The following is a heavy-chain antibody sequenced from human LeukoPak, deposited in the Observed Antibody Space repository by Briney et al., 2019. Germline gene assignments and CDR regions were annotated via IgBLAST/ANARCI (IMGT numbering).Heavy chain of an antibody. D-gene: IGHD3-22*01. CDR1: GFTFSSYW. CDR2: IASDGSST. Sequence: GGSLRLSCAASGFTFSSYWMNWVRQAPGKGLVWVSRIASDGSSTTYANSVKGRFSISRDNAKNTLYLQMNSLRAEDTAVYYCARAGDYDTSGYYFDYWGQGTLVTVSS. J-gene: IGHJ4*02. V-gene: IGHV3-74*01. CDR3: ARAGDYDTSGYYFDY.